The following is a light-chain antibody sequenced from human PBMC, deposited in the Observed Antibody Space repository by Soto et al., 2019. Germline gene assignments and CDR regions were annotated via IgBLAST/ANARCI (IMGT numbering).Light chain of an antibody. CDR1: QSLTTD. J-gene: IGKJ1*01. V-gene: IGKV3-15*01. Sequence: EIVMTQSPATLSLSPGERATLSCRASQSLTTDLAWYQQKPGQPPRLLIYSASTRATGIPARFSGSGSGTEFTLTISSLQSEDFAVYYCQQYNNWSRTFGQGTRWIS. CDR2: SAS. CDR3: QQYNNWSRT.